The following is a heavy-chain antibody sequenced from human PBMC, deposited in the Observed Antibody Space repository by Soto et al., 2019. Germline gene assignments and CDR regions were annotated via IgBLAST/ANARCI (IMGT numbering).Heavy chain of an antibody. Sequence: GGSLRLSSAASGFTFSSYAMSWVRQAPGKGLEWVSAISGSGGSTYYADSVKGRFTISRDNSKNTLYLQMNSLRAEDTAVYYCAKDPRIAVAGDYWGQGTLVTVSS. CDR2: ISGSGGST. J-gene: IGHJ4*02. CDR3: AKDPRIAVAGDY. D-gene: IGHD6-19*01. V-gene: IGHV3-23*01. CDR1: GFTFSSYA.